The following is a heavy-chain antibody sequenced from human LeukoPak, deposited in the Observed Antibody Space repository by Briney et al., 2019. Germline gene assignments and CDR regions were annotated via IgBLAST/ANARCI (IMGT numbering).Heavy chain of an antibody. CDR2: IYHTGST. CDR3: ARGVTMIGRLRFDP. J-gene: IGHJ5*02. Sequence: SETLSLTCTVSGYSISSGYYGGWIRQPPGKGLEWIGSIYHTGSTYYNPSLKSRVTISVDTSKNQFSLKLTSVTAADTAVYYCARGVTMIGRLRFDPWGQGTLVTVSS. D-gene: IGHD3-22*01. V-gene: IGHV4-38-2*02. CDR1: GYSISSGYY.